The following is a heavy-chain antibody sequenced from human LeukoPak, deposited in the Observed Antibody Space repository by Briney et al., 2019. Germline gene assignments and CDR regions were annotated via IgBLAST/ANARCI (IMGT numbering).Heavy chain of an antibody. CDR3: ARVWGSSGLDY. J-gene: IGHJ4*02. Sequence: PGGSLRLSCAASGFTFSSYGMHWVRQAPGKGLEWVAVIWYDGSNKYYADSVKGRFTISRDNSENTLYLQMNSLRAEDTAVYYCARVWGSSGLDYWGQGTLVTVSS. V-gene: IGHV3-33*01. CDR1: GFTFSSYG. CDR2: IWYDGSNK. D-gene: IGHD6-19*01.